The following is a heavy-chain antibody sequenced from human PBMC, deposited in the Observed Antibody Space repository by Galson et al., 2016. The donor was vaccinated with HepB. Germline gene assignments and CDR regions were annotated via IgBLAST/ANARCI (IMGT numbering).Heavy chain of an antibody. D-gene: IGHD1-26*01. Sequence: SLRLSCAASGFIFSTYDMHWVRQPTGKGLEWVSAIGTVGDTHYPDSVKGRFTISRENAKTSLYLQMNSLRAGDTAVYYCVRGNALWELPPYYGMNVWGQGTTVIVSS. CDR1: GFIFSTYD. J-gene: IGHJ6*02. V-gene: IGHV3-13*04. CDR2: IGTVGDT. CDR3: VRGNALWELPPYYGMNV.